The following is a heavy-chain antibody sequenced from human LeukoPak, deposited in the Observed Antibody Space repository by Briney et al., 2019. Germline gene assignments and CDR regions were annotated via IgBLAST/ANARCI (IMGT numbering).Heavy chain of an antibody. D-gene: IGHD1-26*01. J-gene: IGHJ3*02. V-gene: IGHV5-51*01. CDR1: GYRFSSYW. Sequence: GESLKISCKGSGYRFSSYWIGWVRQMPGKGLEWMGIIYPGDSDTRYSPPFQGQMTISVDKSISTAYLQWSSLKASDTAMYYCARHYYSGSYSDAFDIWGQGTMVTVSS. CDR2: IYPGDSDT. CDR3: ARHYYSGSYSDAFDI.